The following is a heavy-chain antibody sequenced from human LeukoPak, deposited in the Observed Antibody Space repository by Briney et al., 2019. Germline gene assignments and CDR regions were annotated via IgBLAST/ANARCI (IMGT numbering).Heavy chain of an antibody. Sequence: PGGSLRLSCAASGFTFSNYWMSCARQAPGKGLEWVANIKQDGSETYYVDSVTGRFTISRDNANSARCLQSSSLRAEDTAMYYCVSTATFDHWGQGALVTVSS. V-gene: IGHV3-7*02. CDR3: VSTATFDH. J-gene: IGHJ4*02. CDR1: GFTFSNYW. D-gene: IGHD4-11*01. CDR2: IKQDGSET.